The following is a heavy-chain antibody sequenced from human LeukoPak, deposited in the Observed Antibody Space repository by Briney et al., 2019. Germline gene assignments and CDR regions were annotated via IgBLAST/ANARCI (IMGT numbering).Heavy chain of an antibody. V-gene: IGHV4-59*01. J-gene: IGHJ6*03. Sequence: PSETLSLTCTVSGGSISSYFWSWIRQPPGKGLECIGYIYYSDSTNYSPSLKSRVTISVDTSKNQFSLKLSSATAADTAVYYCARGQRSDAGWGLYYYYYYIDVWGKGTTVTVSS. CDR1: GGSISSYF. D-gene: IGHD3-10*01. CDR3: ARGQRSDAGWGLYYYYYYIDV. CDR2: IYYSDST.